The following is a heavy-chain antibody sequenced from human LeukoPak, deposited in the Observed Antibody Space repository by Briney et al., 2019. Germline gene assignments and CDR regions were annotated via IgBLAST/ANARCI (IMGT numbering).Heavy chain of an antibody. CDR1: GYTFTGYY. CDR2: INPNTGDR. CDR3: ARSRMSDAFDI. D-gene: IGHD2/OR15-2a*01. Sequence: ASVKVSCKASGYTFTGYYIHWVRQAPGQGLEWMGWINPNTGDRNYAQKFQGRVTMTRDTSISTAYMELSRLRSDDTAVYYCARSRMSDAFDIWGQGTMVTVSS. J-gene: IGHJ3*02. V-gene: IGHV1-2*02.